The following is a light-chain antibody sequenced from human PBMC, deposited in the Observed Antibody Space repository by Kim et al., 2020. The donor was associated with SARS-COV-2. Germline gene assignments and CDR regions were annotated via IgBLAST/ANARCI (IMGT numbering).Light chain of an antibody. V-gene: IGKV1D-12*01. CDR2: EAS. Sequence: VSLGDRVTITCRASQDISSCLGWYQQKPGKAPKVLIYEASNLQSGVPSRFSGSGSGTDFTLTINSLQPEDFATYYCQQTHSFPLTFGGGTKVDIK. CDR1: QDISSC. CDR3: QQTHSFPLT. J-gene: IGKJ4*01.